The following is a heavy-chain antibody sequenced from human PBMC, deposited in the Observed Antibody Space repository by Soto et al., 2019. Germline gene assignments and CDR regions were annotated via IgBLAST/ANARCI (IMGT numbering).Heavy chain of an antibody. D-gene: IGHD6-13*01. CDR1: GGTFSSYA. CDR3: AVYTAGYSSSWPDQTVGMVV. J-gene: IGHJ6*02. V-gene: IGHV1-69*01. CDR2: RIPIFGTA. Sequence: QVQLVQSGAAVKKPGSSVKVACKASGGTFSSYAISWLRQAPGLGLEWMGGRIPIFGTANYAQKFQGRVTIDAIESRSTADMELSSLRSEDTAVYYCAVYTAGYSSSWPDQTVGMVVWGQGTTVTLSS.